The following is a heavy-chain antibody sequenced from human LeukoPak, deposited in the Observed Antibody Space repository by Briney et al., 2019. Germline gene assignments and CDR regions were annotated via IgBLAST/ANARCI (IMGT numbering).Heavy chain of an antibody. J-gene: IGHJ4*02. Sequence: GGSLRLSCAASGFTFSDYYMSWIRQAPGKGLEWVSYISSSGSTIYYVDSVKGRFTISRDNAKNSLYLQMNSLRAEDTAVYYCARVGRDSGSYHRPTEQYYFDYWGQGTLVTVSS. CDR3: ARVGRDSGSYHRPTEQYYFDY. CDR1: GFTFSDYY. CDR2: ISSSGSTI. D-gene: IGHD1-26*01. V-gene: IGHV3-11*01.